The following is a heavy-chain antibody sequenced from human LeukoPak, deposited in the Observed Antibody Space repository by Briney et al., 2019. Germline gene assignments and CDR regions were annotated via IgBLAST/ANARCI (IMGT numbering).Heavy chain of an antibody. Sequence: ASVKVSCKASGYTFTGYYMHWVRQAPGQGLEGMGWINPNSGGTNHAQKFQGRVTMTRDTSISTAYMELSRLRSDDTAVYYCARDAPSHYDFWSGYYSYAFDIWGQGTMVTVSS. D-gene: IGHD3-3*01. CDR3: ARDAPSHYDFWSGYYSYAFDI. CDR1: GYTFTGYY. CDR2: INPNSGGT. V-gene: IGHV1-2*02. J-gene: IGHJ3*02.